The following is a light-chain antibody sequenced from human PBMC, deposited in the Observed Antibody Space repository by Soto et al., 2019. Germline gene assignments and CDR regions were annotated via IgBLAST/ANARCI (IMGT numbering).Light chain of an antibody. CDR1: SSDVGGYNY. Sequence: SALTQPASVSGSLGQSITISCTGSSSDVGGYNYVSWYQQHPGQAPKLLIHEVTNRPSGVSDRFSGSKSANTASLTISGLQAEDEAHYYCSSYTTFRTPHVAFGGGTQLTVL. J-gene: IGLJ2*01. CDR2: EVT. CDR3: SSYTTFRTPHVA. V-gene: IGLV2-14*01.